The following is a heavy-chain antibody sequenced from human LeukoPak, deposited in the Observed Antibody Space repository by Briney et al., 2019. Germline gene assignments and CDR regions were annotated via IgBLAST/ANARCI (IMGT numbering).Heavy chain of an antibody. V-gene: IGHV3-21*01. J-gene: IGHJ4*02. Sequence: GGSLRLSCAASGFTFSSYSMNWVRQAPGKGLEWVSSISSSSSYIYYADLVKGRFTTSRDNAKNSLYLQMNSLRAEDTAVYYCASMTSSYWGQGTLVTVSS. CDR3: ASMTSSY. CDR1: GFTFSSYS. CDR2: ISSSSSYI. D-gene: IGHD3-16*01.